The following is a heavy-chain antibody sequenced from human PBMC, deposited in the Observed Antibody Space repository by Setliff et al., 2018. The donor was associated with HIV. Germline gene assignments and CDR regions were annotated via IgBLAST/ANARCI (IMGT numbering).Heavy chain of an antibody. V-gene: IGHV4-59*01. CDR2: VSSSGTT. D-gene: IGHD3-10*01. J-gene: IGHJ6*03. CDR3: ARVVSRREDRGTWMKLWLAPYYMDV. Sequence: SETLSLTCAVSGGSITNKYWSWIRQPPGKGLEWLGYVSSSGTTNYTPSLESRLTISVDTSKNQVSLRLSSMTAADTAVYFCARVVSRREDRGTWMKLWLAPYYMDVWGKGTTVTVSS. CDR1: GGSITNKY.